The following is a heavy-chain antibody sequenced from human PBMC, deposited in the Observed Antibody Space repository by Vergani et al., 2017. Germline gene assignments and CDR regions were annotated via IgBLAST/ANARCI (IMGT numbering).Heavy chain of an antibody. CDR1: GGSFGGYY. D-gene: IGHD2-2*02. J-gene: IGHJ4*02. V-gene: IGHV4-34*01. CDR2: INHSGST. Sequence: QVQLQQWGAGLLKPSETLSLTCAVYGGSFGGYYWSWIRQPPGKGLEWIGEINHSGSTTYNPSLKSRVTVSVDESRNLFSLRLNSVTAADTAVYYCATIGYRRWGYYFDYWGQGILVTVSS. CDR3: ATIGYRRWGYYFDY.